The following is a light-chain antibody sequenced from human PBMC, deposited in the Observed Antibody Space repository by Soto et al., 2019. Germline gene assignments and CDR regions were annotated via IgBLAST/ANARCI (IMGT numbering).Light chain of an antibody. CDR1: QSVRSN. V-gene: IGKV3-15*01. Sequence: EIVMTQSPATLSVSLGERATLSCRASQSVRSNLAWYQQKPGQAPRLLIYDASTRAPGIPARFTGSGSGTELSLTISSLQSDDFAVYHCQQYNNWPPTFGHGTRLE. J-gene: IGKJ5*01. CDR2: DAS. CDR3: QQYNNWPPT.